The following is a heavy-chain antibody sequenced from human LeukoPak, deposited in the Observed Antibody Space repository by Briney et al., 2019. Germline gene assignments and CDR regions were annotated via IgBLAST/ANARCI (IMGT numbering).Heavy chain of an antibody. CDR2: IDQDGSTE. V-gene: IGHV3-7*04. Sequence: GGSLRLSCAASGFTFSDYWMSWVRQSPGRGLEWVANIDQDGSTEYYVDSVGGRFTVSRDNAKNSVYLQIDSLRAEDTAVYYCARADNYGSILDYWGRGTLVTVSS. J-gene: IGHJ4*02. CDR3: ARADNYGSILDY. CDR1: GFTFSDYW. D-gene: IGHD3-10*01.